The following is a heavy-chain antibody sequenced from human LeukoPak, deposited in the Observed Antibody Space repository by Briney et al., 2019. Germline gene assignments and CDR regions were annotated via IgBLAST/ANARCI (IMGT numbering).Heavy chain of an antibody. V-gene: IGHV1-2*02. J-gene: IGHJ4*02. D-gene: IGHD5-12*01. Sequence: GASVKVSCKASGYTFTGYYMHWVRQVPGQGLEWMGWINPNSGDTNYAQKFQGRVTMTRDTSIRTAYLELSSLRSDDTAVYYCAKNPYEYYFDYWGQGTLVTVSS. CDR1: GYTFTGYY. CDR2: INPNSGDT. CDR3: AKNPYEYYFDY.